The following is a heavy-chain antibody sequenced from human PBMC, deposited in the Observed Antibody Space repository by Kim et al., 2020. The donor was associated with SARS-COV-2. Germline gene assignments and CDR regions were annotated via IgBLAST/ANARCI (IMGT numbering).Heavy chain of an antibody. D-gene: IGHD1-20*01. J-gene: IGHJ5*02. V-gene: IGHV3-23*01. CDR2: INHDGGYT. CDR1: GFTFSAYA. Sequence: GGSLRLSCAAAGFTFSAYAMSWVRQAPGKGLEWVSYINHDGGYTYYTDPVKGRFTISRDNYKNTVTLQMNSLRAEDTDAYYCANNWNLDHWGQGTLVTVS. CDR3: ANNWNLDH.